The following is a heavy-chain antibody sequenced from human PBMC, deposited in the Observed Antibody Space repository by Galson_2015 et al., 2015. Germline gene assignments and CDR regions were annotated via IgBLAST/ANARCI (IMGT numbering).Heavy chain of an antibody. CDR1: GYTFTSYY. CDR3: ARDSGAYCSSTSCYYSVY. Sequence: SVKVSCKASGYTFTSYYMHWVRRAPGQGLEWMGIINPSGGSTSYAQKLQGRVTMTRDTSTSTVYKQLSSLRSGDTAGYYCARDSGAYCSSTSCYYSVYWGQGTLVTVSS. V-gene: IGHV1-46*01. J-gene: IGHJ4*02. CDR2: INPSGGST. D-gene: IGHD2-2*01.